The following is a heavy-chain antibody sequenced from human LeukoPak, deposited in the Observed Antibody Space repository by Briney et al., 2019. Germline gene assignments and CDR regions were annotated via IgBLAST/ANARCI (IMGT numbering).Heavy chain of an antibody. CDR2: ISGGSSST. J-gene: IGHJ3*02. Sequence: GGSLRLSCAASGFTFSNYAMSWVRQAPGKGLEWVSAISGGSSSTYYADSVKGRFTISRDKSKNTLSLQLNSLRAEDTALYYCAKDRRAMVVTPSWAFDIWGQGTLVTVSS. D-gene: IGHD4-23*01. CDR1: GFTFSNYA. V-gene: IGHV3-23*01. CDR3: AKDRRAMVVTPSWAFDI.